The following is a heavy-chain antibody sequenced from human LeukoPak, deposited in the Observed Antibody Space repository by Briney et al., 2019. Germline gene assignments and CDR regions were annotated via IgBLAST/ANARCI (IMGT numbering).Heavy chain of an antibody. CDR2: ISSSGSTI. D-gene: IGHD3-16*01. J-gene: IGHJ4*02. CDR3: ATSSWGGGYFDY. CDR1: GFTFSSYE. V-gene: IGHV3-48*03. Sequence: GGSLRLSCAASGFTFSSYEMNWVRQAPGKGLEWVSYISSSGSTIYYADSAKGRFTISRDNAKNSLYLQMNSLRAEDTAVYYCATSSWGGGYFDYWGQGTLVTVSS.